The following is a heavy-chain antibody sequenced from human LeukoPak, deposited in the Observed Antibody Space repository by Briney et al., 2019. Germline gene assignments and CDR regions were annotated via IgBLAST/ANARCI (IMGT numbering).Heavy chain of an antibody. CDR3: TRDRVGYYEGFDY. D-gene: IGHD3-22*01. J-gene: IGHJ4*02. Sequence: GGSLRLSCTASGFTFGGYAMSGVRQAPGRGREWVGFIRRKGYGGTTEYAASVKGRFTISRDDSKSIAYLQMNSLKTEDTAVYYCTRDRVGYYEGFDYWGQGTLVTVSS. CDR2: IRRKGYGGTT. CDR1: GFTFGGYA. V-gene: IGHV3-49*04.